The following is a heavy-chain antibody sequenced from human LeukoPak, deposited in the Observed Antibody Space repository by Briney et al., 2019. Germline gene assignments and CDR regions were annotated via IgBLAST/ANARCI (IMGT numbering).Heavy chain of an antibody. Sequence: SETLSLTCTVSGGSISSGGYYWSWIRQHPGKGLEWIGYIYYSGSTYYNPSLKSRVTISVDTSKNQFSLKLSSATAADTAVYYCARESICSSTSCYVVGVDIWGQGTMVTVSS. CDR2: IYYSGST. V-gene: IGHV4-31*03. CDR3: ARESICSSTSCYVVGVDI. CDR1: GGSISSGGYY. J-gene: IGHJ3*02. D-gene: IGHD2-2*01.